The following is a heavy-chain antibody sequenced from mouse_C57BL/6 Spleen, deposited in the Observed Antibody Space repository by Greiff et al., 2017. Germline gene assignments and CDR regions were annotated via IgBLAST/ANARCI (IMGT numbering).Heavy chain of an antibody. CDR1: GYSITSGYD. D-gene: IGHD2-4*01. V-gene: IGHV3-1*01. Sequence: EVKLVESGPGMVKPSQSLSLTCTVTGYSITSGYDWHWIRHFPGNKLEWMGYISYSGSTNYNPSLKSRISITHDTSKNHFFLKLNSVTTEDTATYYCARGVYYDSPGFAYGGQGTLVTVSA. CDR2: ISYSGST. CDR3: ARGVYYDSPGFAY. J-gene: IGHJ3*01.